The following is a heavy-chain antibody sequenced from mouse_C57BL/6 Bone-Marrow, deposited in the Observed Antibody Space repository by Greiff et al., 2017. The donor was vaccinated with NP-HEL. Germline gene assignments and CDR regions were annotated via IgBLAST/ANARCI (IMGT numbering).Heavy chain of an antibody. J-gene: IGHJ1*03. CDR3: ASGSSSYWYFDV. CDR1: YLAFMASA. Sequence: LQQSGAELVRPGSSVKLSCKDSYLAFMASAMHWVKQRPGHGLEWIGSFTMYSDATEYSENFKGKATLTANTSSSTAYMELSSLTSEDSAVYYCASGSSSYWYFDVWGTGTTVTVSS. V-gene: IGHV1-49*01. D-gene: IGHD1-1*01. CDR2: FTMYSDAT.